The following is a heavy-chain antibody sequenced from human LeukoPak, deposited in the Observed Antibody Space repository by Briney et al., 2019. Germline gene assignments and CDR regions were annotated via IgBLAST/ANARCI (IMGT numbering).Heavy chain of an antibody. Sequence: PSETLSLTCTVSGGFISSHYWSWIRQPPGKGLEWIGYIYYSGSTNYNPSLKSRVTISVDTSKNQFSPKLSSVTAADTAVYYCARESPRGSDYWGQGTLVTVSS. V-gene: IGHV4-59*11. CDR1: GGFISSHY. CDR2: IYYSGST. J-gene: IGHJ4*02. CDR3: ARESPRGSDY. D-gene: IGHD1-14*01.